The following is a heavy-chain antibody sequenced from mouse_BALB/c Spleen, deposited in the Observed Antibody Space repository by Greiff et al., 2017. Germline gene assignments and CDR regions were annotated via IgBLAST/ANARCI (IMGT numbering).Heavy chain of an antibody. Sequence: VKLVESGPGLVAPSQSLSITCTVSGFSLTSYGVHWVRQPPGKGLEWLGVIWAGGSTNYNSALMSRLSISKDNSKSQVFLKMNSLQTDDTAMYYCARAGYDYSYAMDYWGQGTSVTVSS. V-gene: IGHV2-9*02. CDR2: IWAGGST. CDR1: GFSLTSYG. D-gene: IGHD2-4*01. J-gene: IGHJ4*01. CDR3: ARAGYDYSYAMDY.